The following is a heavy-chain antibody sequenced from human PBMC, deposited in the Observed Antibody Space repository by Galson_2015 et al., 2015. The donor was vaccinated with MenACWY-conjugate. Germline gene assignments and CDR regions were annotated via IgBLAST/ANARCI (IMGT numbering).Heavy chain of an antibody. Sequence: SLRLSCAASRFSFSRYWMSWVRQAPGKGLEWVAKIKEDGSEKYYVDSVKGRFSISRDNAKNSLYVQMNSLRVEDTAMYYCARHPPGGRGMDVWGQGTTVTVSS. CDR3: ARHPPGGRGMDV. J-gene: IGHJ6*02. V-gene: IGHV3-7*03. CDR2: IKEDGSEK. CDR1: RFSFSRYW. D-gene: IGHD1-26*01.